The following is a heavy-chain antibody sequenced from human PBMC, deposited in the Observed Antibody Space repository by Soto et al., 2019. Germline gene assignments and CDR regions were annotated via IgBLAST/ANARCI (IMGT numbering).Heavy chain of an antibody. D-gene: IGHD6-19*01. CDR1: GGSISSSNW. J-gene: IGHJ6*02. CDR2: IYHSGST. Sequence: QVQLQESGPGLVKPSGTLSLTCAVSGGSISSSNWWSWVRQPPGKGLEWIGEIYHSGSTNYNPSLKSRVTISVDKSKNQFSLKLSSVTAADTAVYYCARGGSSGWYWDYYYYYGMDVWGQGTTVTVSS. V-gene: IGHV4-4*02. CDR3: ARGGSSGWYWDYYYYYGMDV.